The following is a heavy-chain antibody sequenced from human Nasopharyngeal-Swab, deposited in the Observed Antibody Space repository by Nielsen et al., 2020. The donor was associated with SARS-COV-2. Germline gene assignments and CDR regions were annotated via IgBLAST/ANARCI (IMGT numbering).Heavy chain of an antibody. CDR3: VRDTPAMFAY. J-gene: IGHJ4*02. V-gene: IGHV3-21*01. CDR2: ISSTGDYI. Sequence: VRQAPGKGLEWVSGISSTGDYIHYAASVEGRFTISRDNAKTSLYLQMNSLRAEDSAVYYCVRDTPAMFAYWGQGRWSPSPQ.